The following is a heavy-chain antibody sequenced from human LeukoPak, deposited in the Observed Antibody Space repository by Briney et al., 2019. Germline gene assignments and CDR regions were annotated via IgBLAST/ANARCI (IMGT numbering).Heavy chain of an antibody. Sequence: SETLSLTCAVYGGSFSGYYWSWIRQPPGEGLEWIGEINHSGSTNYNPSLKSRVTISVDTSKNQFSLKLSSVTAADTAVYYCARGDYYDSSGYYSVSLNFDYWGQGTLVTVSS. D-gene: IGHD3-22*01. J-gene: IGHJ4*02. V-gene: IGHV4-34*01. CDR1: GGSFSGYY. CDR3: ARGDYYDSSGYYSVSLNFDY. CDR2: INHSGST.